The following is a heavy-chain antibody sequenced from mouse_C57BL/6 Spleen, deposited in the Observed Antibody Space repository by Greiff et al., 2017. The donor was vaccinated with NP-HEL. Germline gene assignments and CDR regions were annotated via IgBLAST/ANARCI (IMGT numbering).Heavy chain of an antibody. Sequence: VQLKESGPELVKPGASVKIPCKASGYTFTDYNMDWVKQSHGKSLEWIGDINPNNGGTIYNQKFKGKATLTVDKSSSTAYMELRSLTSEDTAVYYCARSHYYGKGFDYWGQGTTLTVSS. V-gene: IGHV1-18*01. D-gene: IGHD1-1*01. CDR2: INPNNGGT. J-gene: IGHJ2*01. CDR1: GYTFTDYN. CDR3: ARSHYYGKGFDY.